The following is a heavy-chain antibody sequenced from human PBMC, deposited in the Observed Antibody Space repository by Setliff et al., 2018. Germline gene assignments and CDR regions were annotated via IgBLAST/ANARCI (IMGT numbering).Heavy chain of an antibody. D-gene: IGHD5-12*01. CDR3: VRGPGPSVVVAIPFDH. V-gene: IGHV1-18*01. Sequence: CKTSGYAFITFGMSWVRQAPGQGLEWMGWMSPVYGIANYARKFQGRVTLTADTSTTTAYLELTSLRYDDTAVYYCVRGPGPSVVVAIPFDHWGQGSLVTVSS. CDR1: GYAFITFG. CDR2: MSPVYGIA. J-gene: IGHJ4*02.